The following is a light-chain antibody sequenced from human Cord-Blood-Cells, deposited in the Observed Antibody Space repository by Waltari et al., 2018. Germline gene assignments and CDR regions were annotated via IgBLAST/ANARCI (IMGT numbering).Light chain of an antibody. CDR2: WAS. J-gene: IGKJ4*01. Sequence: DIVMTQSPDSLAESLGERATINCKSSQSVLYNSNNKNYLAWYQQKPGQPPKLLIDWASTRESGVPDRFSGSGSGTDFTLTISSLQAEDVAVYYCQQYYSTPLTFCGGTKVEIK. CDR3: QQYYSTPLT. CDR1: QSVLYNSNNKNY. V-gene: IGKV4-1*01.